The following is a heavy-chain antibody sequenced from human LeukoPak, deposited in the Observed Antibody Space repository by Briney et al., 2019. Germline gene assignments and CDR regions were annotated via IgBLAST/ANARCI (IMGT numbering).Heavy chain of an antibody. CDR1: GFTSSSYG. D-gene: IGHD3-22*01. CDR3: ARSYYYDSSGYYPNFDY. CDR2: IWYDGSNK. V-gene: IGHV3-33*01. J-gene: IGHJ4*02. Sequence: GGSLRLSCAASGFTSSSYGMHWVRQAPGKGLEWVAVIWYDGSNKYYADSVKGRFTISRGNSKNTLYLQMNSLRAEDTAVYYCARSYYYDSSGYYPNFDYWGQGTLVTVSS.